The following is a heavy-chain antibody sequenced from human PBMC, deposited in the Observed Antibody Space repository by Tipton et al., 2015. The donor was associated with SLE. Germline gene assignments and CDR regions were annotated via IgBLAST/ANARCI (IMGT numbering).Heavy chain of an antibody. V-gene: IGHV4-61*02. D-gene: IGHD4-11*01. CDR2: IYTNENT. CDR3: AREFLNPVTTVHYYFDL. CDR1: GGSVNSGLYY. J-gene: IGHJ2*01. Sequence: TLSLTCTVSGGSVNSGLYYWSWVRQPAGGGLEWIGRIYTNENTNYNPSLKSRVTMSVDTSKNHFSLKLISVTAADAAVYYCAREFLNPVTTVHYYFDLWGRGTLVTVSS.